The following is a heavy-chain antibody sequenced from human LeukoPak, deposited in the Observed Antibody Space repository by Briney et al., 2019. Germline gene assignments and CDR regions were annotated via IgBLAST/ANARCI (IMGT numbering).Heavy chain of an antibody. Sequence: GGSLRLSCAASGFTVSSNYMSWVRQAPGKGLEWVSVIYSGGSTYYADSVKGRFTISRDNSKNKLYLQMNSLRAEDTAVYYCARAGRIAVAGYYYYGMDVWGKGTTVTVSS. CDR3: ARAGRIAVAGYYYYGMDV. D-gene: IGHD6-19*01. CDR1: GFTVSSNY. V-gene: IGHV3-53*01. CDR2: IYSGGST. J-gene: IGHJ6*04.